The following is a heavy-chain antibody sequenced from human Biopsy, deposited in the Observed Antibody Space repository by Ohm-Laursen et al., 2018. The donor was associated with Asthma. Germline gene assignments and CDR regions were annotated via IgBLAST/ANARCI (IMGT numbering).Heavy chain of an antibody. CDR1: GFTFSSYG. V-gene: IGHV3-30*03. CDR2: ISYDGSNK. D-gene: IGHD3-3*01. J-gene: IGHJ4*02. CDR3: ASQSSGPDFWSGYYYFDY. Sequence: SLRLSCAASGFTFSSYGMYWVRQAPGKGLEWVAVISYDGSNKYYADSVKGRFTISRDNSKNTLYLQMNSLRAEDTAVYYCASQSSGPDFWSGYYYFDYWGQGTPVTVSS.